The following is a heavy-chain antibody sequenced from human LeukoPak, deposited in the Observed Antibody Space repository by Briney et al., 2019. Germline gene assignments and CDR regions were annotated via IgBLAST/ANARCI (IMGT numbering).Heavy chain of an antibody. CDR1: GDSVSSNSAA. D-gene: IGHD2-2*02. CDR2: TYYRSKWYN. V-gene: IGHV6-1*01. CDR3: ARTGYCSSTSCYTGGVGHHYMDV. Sequence: SSQTLSLTCAISGDSVSSNSAAWNWIRQSPSRGLECLGRTYYRSKWYNDYAVSVKSRITINPDTSKNQFSLQLNSVTPEDTAVYYCARTGYCSSTSCYTGGVGHHYMDVWGKGTTVTVSS. J-gene: IGHJ6*03.